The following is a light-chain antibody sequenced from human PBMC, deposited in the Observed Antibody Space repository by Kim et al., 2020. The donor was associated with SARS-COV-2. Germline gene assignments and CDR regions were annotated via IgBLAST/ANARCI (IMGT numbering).Light chain of an antibody. CDR1: SGHSSYA. V-gene: IGLV4-69*01. Sequence: QPVLTQSPSASASLGASVKLTCTLSSGHSSYAIAWHQQQPEKGPRYLTKLNSDGSHNKGDGIPDRFSGSSSGAERYLTISSLQSEDEADYYCQTWGTGIHWVFGGGTQLTVL. CDR3: QTWGTGIHWV. J-gene: IGLJ3*02. CDR2: LNSDGSH.